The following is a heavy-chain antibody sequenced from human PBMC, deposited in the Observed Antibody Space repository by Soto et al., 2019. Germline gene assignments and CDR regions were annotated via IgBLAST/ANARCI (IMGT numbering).Heavy chain of an antibody. V-gene: IGHV4-34*01. J-gene: IGHJ4*02. CDR1: GGSFSGYY. Sequence: QVQLQQWGAGLLKPSETLSLTCAVYGGSFSGYYWSWIRQPPGKGLEWIREINHSGSTNYNPSLKSRVTISVDTSKNQFSLKLSSVTAADTAVYYCARGLGGTVDYWGQGTLVTVSS. D-gene: IGHD7-27*01. CDR3: ARGLGGTVDY. CDR2: INHSGST.